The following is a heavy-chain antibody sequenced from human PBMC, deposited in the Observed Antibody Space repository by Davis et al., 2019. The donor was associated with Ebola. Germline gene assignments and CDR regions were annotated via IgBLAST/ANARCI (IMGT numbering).Heavy chain of an antibody. V-gene: IGHV3-74*01. Sequence: GESLKISCAASGFTFSNYWMHWVRQPPGKGLVWVSRINSDGSTTTYADSVKGRFTISRDNAKNTLYLQMNSLRDEDTAVYYCAKDLYSSGWWGGAFDIWGQGTMVTVSA. CDR3: AKDLYSSGWWGGAFDI. J-gene: IGHJ3*02. CDR1: GFTFSNYW. D-gene: IGHD6-19*01. CDR2: INSDGSTT.